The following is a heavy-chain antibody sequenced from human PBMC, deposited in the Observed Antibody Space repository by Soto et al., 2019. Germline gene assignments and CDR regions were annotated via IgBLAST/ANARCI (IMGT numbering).Heavy chain of an antibody. CDR2: ISSSSSYI. CDR1: GFTFSSYS. Sequence: EVQLVESGGGLVKPGGSLRLSCAASGFTFSSYSMNWVRQAPGKGLEWVSSISSSSSYIYYADSVKGRFTISRDNAKNSLYLQMNSLRAEDTAVYYCARRIAARPPFWYFDLWGRGTLVTVSP. D-gene: IGHD6-6*01. J-gene: IGHJ2*01. V-gene: IGHV3-21*01. CDR3: ARRIAARPPFWYFDL.